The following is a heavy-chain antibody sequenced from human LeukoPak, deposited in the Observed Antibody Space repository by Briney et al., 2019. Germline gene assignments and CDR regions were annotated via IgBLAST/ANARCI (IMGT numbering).Heavy chain of an antibody. V-gene: IGHV1-8*03. Sequence: ASVKVSCKASGYTFTSYDINWVRQATGQGLEWMGWMNPNSGNTGYAQKFQGRVTITADKSTSTAYMELSSLRSEDTAVYYCARASMWKSYYYYYMDVWGKGTTVTVSS. CDR3: ARASMWKSYYYYYMDV. J-gene: IGHJ6*03. CDR2: MNPNSGNT. D-gene: IGHD2/OR15-2a*01. CDR1: GYTFTSYD.